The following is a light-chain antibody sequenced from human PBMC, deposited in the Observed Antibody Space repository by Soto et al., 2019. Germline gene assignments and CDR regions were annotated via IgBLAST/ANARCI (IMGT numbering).Light chain of an antibody. CDR3: QQYDNSPIT. CDR1: QNLSRYF. V-gene: IGKV3-20*01. Sequence: EVVLTQSPGTLSLSPGDRASLSCRASQNLSRYFLAWYQHKPGQAPRLLISGASRRATGIPDRFSGAGSGTDFTLTISRLEPEDFAVYYCQQYDNSPITFGQGTRLEIK. J-gene: IGKJ5*01. CDR2: GAS.